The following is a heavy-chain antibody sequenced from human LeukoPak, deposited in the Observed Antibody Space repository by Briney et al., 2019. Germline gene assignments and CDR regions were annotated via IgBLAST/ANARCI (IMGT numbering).Heavy chain of an antibody. CDR2: ISAYNGNT. D-gene: IGHD1-26*01. V-gene: IGHV1-18*01. CDR1: GGTFSSYA. CDR3: ARDWEGSFDY. Sequence: ASVKVSCKASGGTFSSYAISWVRQAPGQGLEWMGWISAYNGNTNYAQKLQGRVTVTTDTSTSTAYMELRSLRSDDTAVYYCARDWEGSFDYWGQGTLVTVSS. J-gene: IGHJ4*02.